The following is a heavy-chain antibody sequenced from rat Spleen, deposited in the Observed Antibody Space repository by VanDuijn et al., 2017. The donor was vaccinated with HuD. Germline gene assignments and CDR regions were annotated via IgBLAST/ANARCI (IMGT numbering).Heavy chain of an antibody. J-gene: IGHJ1*01. D-gene: IGHD5-1*01. Sequence: QVQLKESGPGLVQSSQTLSLTCTVSGFSLISYAVNWVRQPSGKGPEWMGKMWYDGDTAYASALKSRLSISRDTSKSQVFLKMNSLQTEDTAIYFCTRTGSWYFDFWGPGTMVTVSS. V-gene: IGHV2-15*01. CDR2: MWYDGDT. CDR1: GFSLISYA. CDR3: TRTGSWYFDF.